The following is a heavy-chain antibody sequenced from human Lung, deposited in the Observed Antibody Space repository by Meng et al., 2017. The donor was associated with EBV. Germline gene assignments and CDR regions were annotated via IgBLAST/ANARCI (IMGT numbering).Heavy chain of an antibody. V-gene: IGHV1-18*01. CDR3: ARGSFYEGTVAGFDY. D-gene: IGHD6-19*01. CDR1: GYTFTSYG. Sequence: QGQLVKPGDEVKKPGASVKISCKGSGYTFTSYGITWVQQAPGQGLEWMGEISGKDGNTKYAQKLQGRVTMTTGTTGTSTSTAYMELRSLRSDDTAVYYCARGSFYEGTVAGFDYWGQGTLVTVSS. CDR2: ISGKDGNT. J-gene: IGHJ4*02.